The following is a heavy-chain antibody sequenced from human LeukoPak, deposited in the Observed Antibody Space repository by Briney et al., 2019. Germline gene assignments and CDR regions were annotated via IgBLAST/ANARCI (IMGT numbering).Heavy chain of an antibody. V-gene: IGHV1-2*02. CDR1: RYTFTTYD. CDR2: INPNSGGT. D-gene: IGHD3-16*01. J-gene: IGHJ4*02. CDR3: ARSRVLWLPFGD. Sequence: ASVKVSCKATRYTFTTYDLNWVRQAPGQGLEWMGWINPNSGGTNYAQKFQGRVTMTGDTSISTAYMELSRLRSDDTAVYYCARSRVLWLPFGDWGQGTLVTVSS.